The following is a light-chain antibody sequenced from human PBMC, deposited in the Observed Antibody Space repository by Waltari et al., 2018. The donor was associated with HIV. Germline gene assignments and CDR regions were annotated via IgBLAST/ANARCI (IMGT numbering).Light chain of an antibody. CDR2: GAS. CDR1: QSIGSS. V-gene: IGKV1-12*01. Sequence: EIQMAQSPSSVTGSVGDRVTITCRASQSIGSSLAWYRHQPGEAPKLLIFGASRLESGVPPRFVGSGSGTEFALTISSLQTEDSATYYCQQADSFPHTFGGGTKVEV. CDR3: QQADSFPHT. J-gene: IGKJ4*01.